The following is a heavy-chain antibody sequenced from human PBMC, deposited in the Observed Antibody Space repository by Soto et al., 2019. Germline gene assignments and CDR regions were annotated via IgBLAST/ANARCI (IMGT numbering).Heavy chain of an antibody. CDR3: ARSPAAAGSKGQYYFDY. Sequence: SETLSLTCTVSGGSISSYYWSWIRQPPGKGLEWIGYIYYSGSTNYNPSLKSRVTISVDTSKNQFSLKLRSVTAADTAVYYCARSPAAAGSKGQYYFDYWGQGTLVTGSP. CDR1: GGSISSYY. CDR2: IYYSGST. J-gene: IGHJ4*02. D-gene: IGHD6-13*01. V-gene: IGHV4-59*01.